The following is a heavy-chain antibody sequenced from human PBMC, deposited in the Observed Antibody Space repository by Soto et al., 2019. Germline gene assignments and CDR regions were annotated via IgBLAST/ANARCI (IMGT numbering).Heavy chain of an antibody. CDR1: GFTFSNAW. CDR2: IKSRTDGGTT. V-gene: IGHV3-15*01. Sequence: GGSLRLSCAASGFTFSNAWMSWVRQAPGKGLEWVGRIKSRTDGGTTDYAAPVKGRFTISRDDSKNTLYPQMNSLKTEDTAVYYCTTVSSYGDYPSYWGQGTLVTVSS. CDR3: TTVSSYGDYPSY. D-gene: IGHD4-17*01. J-gene: IGHJ4*02.